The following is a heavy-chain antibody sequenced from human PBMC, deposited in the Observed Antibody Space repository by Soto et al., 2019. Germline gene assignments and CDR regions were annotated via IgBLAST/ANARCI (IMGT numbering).Heavy chain of an antibody. Sequence: QVQLQESGPGLVKPSETLSLTCTVSGGSISRGNYYWGWIRQSPGKGLEWIGSIYYSGSTDYNPSLMSRVTISVDTSKNQFSLKLNSVTAADTAVYFCARLGYDSSGYYHATFDYWGQGTLVTVSS. J-gene: IGHJ4*02. V-gene: IGHV4-39*01. CDR1: GGSISRGNYY. D-gene: IGHD3-22*01. CDR3: ARLGYDSSGYYHATFDY. CDR2: IYYSGST.